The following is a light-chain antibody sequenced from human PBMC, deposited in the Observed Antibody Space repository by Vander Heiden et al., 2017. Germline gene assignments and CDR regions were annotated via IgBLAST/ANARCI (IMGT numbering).Light chain of an antibody. V-gene: IGLV1-44*01. CDR3: AAWDDSLNGPG. CDR1: SSNIGSNT. J-gene: IGLJ3*02. CDR2: SKN. Sequence: QSVLTQPPSASATPGQRVTIPCSGSSSNIGSNTVNWYQQLPGTAPKLLIYSKNQRPSGVPDRFSGSKSGTSASLAISGLQAEDEADYYCAAWDDSLNGPGFGGGTKLTVL.